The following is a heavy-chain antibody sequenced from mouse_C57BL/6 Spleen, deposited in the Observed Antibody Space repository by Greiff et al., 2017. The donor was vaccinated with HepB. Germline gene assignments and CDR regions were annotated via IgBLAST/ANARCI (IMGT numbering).Heavy chain of an antibody. V-gene: IGHV1-55*01. Sequence: VQLQQPGAELVKPGASVKMSCKASGYTFTSYWITWVKQRPGQGLEWIGDIYPGSGSTNYNEKFKSKATLTVDTSSSTAYMQLSSLTSEDSAVYYCARRGYTPYYFDYWGQGTTLTVSS. J-gene: IGHJ2*01. CDR1: GYTFTSYW. D-gene: IGHD2-2*01. CDR3: ARRGYTPYYFDY. CDR2: IYPGSGST.